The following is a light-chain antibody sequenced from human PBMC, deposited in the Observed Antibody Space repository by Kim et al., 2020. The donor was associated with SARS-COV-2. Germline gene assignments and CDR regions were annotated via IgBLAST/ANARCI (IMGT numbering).Light chain of an antibody. CDR1: SGHSSNA. CDR2: VNSDGSH. J-gene: IGLJ3*02. CDR3: QTWGTGIWV. V-gene: IGLV4-69*01. Sequence: QLVLTQSPSASASLGASVKLTCTLSSGHSSNAITWHQHQPEKAPRYLMKVNSDGSHIKEDGISDRFSGSSSGAERYLTISSLQSEDEADYYCQTWGTGIWVFGGGTHLTVL.